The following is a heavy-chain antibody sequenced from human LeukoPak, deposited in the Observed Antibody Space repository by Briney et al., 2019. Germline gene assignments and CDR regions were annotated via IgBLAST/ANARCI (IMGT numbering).Heavy chain of an antibody. CDR3: ARDAQWELRALDV. D-gene: IGHD4-23*01. J-gene: IGHJ3*01. V-gene: IGHV1-69*04. Sequence: SVKVSCKTIGGRVKSNGVSWVRQAPGQGLEWMGTIIPIFDRPNYAQKFEGRVTITADKSTNTTYMEISSLTSDDTAVYYCARDAQWELRALDVWGRGTMVIVSS. CDR1: GGRVKSNG. CDR2: IIPIFDRP.